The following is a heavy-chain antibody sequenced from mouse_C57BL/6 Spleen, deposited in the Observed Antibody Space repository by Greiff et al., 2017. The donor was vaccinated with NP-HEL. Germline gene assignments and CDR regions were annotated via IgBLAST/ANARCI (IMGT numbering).Heavy chain of an antibody. J-gene: IGHJ2*01. CDR3: ARGGTYDYFDY. D-gene: IGHD3-3*01. V-gene: IGHV1-69*01. CDR2: IDPSDSYT. Sequence: QVQLQQPGAELVMPGASVKLSCKASGYTFTSYWMHWVKQRPGQGLEWIGEIDPSDSYTNYNQKFKGKSTLTVDKSSSTAYMQLSSLTSEDSAVYYGARGGTYDYFDYWGQGTTLTVSS. CDR1: GYTFTSYW.